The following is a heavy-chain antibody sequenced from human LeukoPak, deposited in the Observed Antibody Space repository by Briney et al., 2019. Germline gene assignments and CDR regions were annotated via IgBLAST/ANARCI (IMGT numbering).Heavy chain of an antibody. J-gene: IGHJ4*02. CDR1: EFTFSNFA. V-gene: IGHV3-30-3*01. CDR2: ISHDGSNK. D-gene: IGHD6-6*01. CDR3: AKGPRYSSSSTGGFDY. Sequence: GGSLRPSCAASEFTFSNFALHWVRQAPGKGLEWVAVISHDGSNKYYADSVKGRFTISRDNSKNTLYLQMNSLRAEDTAVYYCAKGPRYSSSSTGGFDYWGQGTLVTVSS.